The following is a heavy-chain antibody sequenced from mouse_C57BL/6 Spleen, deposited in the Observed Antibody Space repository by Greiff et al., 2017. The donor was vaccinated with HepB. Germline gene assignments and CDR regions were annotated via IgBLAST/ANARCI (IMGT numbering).Heavy chain of an antibody. J-gene: IGHJ3*01. CDR1: GYTFTDYY. CDR2: INPNNGGT. V-gene: IGHV1-26*01. D-gene: IGHD4-1*01. CDR3: ARGDELGPFAY. Sequence: EVQLQQSGPELVKPGASVKISCKASGYTFTDYYMNWVKQSHGKSLEWIGDINPNNGGTSYNQKFKGKATLTVDKSSSTAYMELRSLTSEDSAVYYCARGDELGPFAYWGQGTLVTVSA.